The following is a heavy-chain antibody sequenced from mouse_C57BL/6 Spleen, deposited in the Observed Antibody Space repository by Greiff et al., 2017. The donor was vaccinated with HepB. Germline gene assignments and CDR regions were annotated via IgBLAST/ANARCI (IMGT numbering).Heavy chain of an antibody. J-gene: IGHJ3*01. CDR3: AYYYGSSSFAY. D-gene: IGHD1-1*01. Sequence: VQLQQSGPVLVKPGASVKMSCKASGYTFTDYYMNWVKQSHGKSLEWIGVINPYNGGTSYNQKFKGKATLTVDKSSSTAYMELNSLTSEDSAVYYCAYYYGSSSFAYWGQGTLVTVSA. CDR2: INPYNGGT. CDR1: GYTFTDYY. V-gene: IGHV1-19*01.